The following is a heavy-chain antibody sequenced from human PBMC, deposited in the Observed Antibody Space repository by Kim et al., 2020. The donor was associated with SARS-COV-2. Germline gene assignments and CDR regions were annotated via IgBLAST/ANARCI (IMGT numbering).Heavy chain of an antibody. J-gene: IGHJ6*02. CDR1: GFTFNSHA. CDR3: AKRLTSVRGFHNGFDV. V-gene: IGHV3-23*01. D-gene: IGHD3-10*01. Sequence: GGSLRLSCEASGFTFNSHAMTWVRQAPGKGLEWVSFISPSGDNTYYADSVKGRFTISRENSKNTVYVQMNSLRAEDTAVYYCAKRLTSVRGFHNGFDVWGQGTTVTVSS. CDR2: ISPSGDNT.